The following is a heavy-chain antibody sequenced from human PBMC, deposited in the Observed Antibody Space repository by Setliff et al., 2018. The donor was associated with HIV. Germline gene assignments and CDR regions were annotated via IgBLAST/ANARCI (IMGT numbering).Heavy chain of an antibody. Sequence: GGSLRLSCAASGFTFSNAWMSWVRQAPGKGLEWVGHIKRKSDGGTADYVASVKDRFSISRDVSTNTLYLQMISLRADDTAVYYCAKSLLVAGNDYWGQGTLVTVSS. V-gene: IGHV3-15*01. CDR3: AKSLLVAGNDY. CDR2: IKRKSDGGTA. J-gene: IGHJ4*02. CDR1: GFTFSNAW. D-gene: IGHD2-8*02.